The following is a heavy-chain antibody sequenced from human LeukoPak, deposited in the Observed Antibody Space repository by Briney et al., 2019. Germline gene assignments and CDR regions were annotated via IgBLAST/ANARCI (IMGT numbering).Heavy chain of an antibody. CDR1: GGSISSGDYY. Sequence: SQTLSLTCTVSGGSISSGDYYWSWIRQPPGKGLEWIGYIYYSGSTYHNPSLKSRVTISVDTSKNQFSLKLSSVTAADTAVYYCARESSESGRYFDLWGRGTLVTVSS. CDR2: IYYSGST. CDR3: ARESSESGRYFDL. J-gene: IGHJ2*01. V-gene: IGHV4-30-4*01. D-gene: IGHD3-10*01.